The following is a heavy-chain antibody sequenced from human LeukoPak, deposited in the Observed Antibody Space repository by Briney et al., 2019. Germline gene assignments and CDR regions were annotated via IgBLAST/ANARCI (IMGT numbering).Heavy chain of an antibody. V-gene: IGHV6-1*01. CDR3: ARDPYSSSWYWFDP. Sequence: SQTLSLTCAISGDSVSSNSAAWNWIRQSPSRGLEWLGRTYYRSNWYNDYAVSVKSRITINPDTSKNQFSLQLTVYSCARTVVYYCARDPYSSSWYWFDPWGQGTLVSVSS. CDR1: GDSVSSNSAA. J-gene: IGHJ5*02. D-gene: IGHD6-13*01. CDR2: TYYRSNWYN.